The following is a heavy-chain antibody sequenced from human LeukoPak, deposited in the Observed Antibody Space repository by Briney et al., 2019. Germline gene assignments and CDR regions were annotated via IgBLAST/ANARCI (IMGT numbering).Heavy chain of an antibody. CDR2: ISWNSGSI. CDR3: AKEDY. V-gene: IGHV3-9*01. J-gene: IGHJ4*02. CDR1: GFTFDDYA. Sequence: GGSLRLSCAASGFTFDDYAMHWVRQAPGKGLEWVSGISWNSGSIGYADSVKGRFTISRDNAKNSLYLQMNSLRAEDTALYYCAKEDYWGQGTLVTVSS.